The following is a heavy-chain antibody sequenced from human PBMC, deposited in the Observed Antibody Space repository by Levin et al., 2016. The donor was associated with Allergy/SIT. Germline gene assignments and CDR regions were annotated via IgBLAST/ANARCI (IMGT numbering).Heavy chain of an antibody. V-gene: IGHV1-2*02. D-gene: IGHD3-16*02. Sequence: ASVKVSCKASGYTFTGYYMHWVRQAPGQGLEWMGWINPNSGGTNYAQKFQGRVTMTRDTSISTAYMELSRLRSDDTAVYYCARVKRLRLGELSSSTYYFDYWGQGTLVTVSS. CDR1: GYTFTGYY. CDR2: INPNSGGT. CDR3: ARVKRLRLGELSSSTYYFDY. J-gene: IGHJ4*02.